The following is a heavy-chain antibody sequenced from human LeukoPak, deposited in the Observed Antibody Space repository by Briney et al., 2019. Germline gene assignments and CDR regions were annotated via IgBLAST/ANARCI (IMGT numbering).Heavy chain of an antibody. V-gene: IGHV3-48*03. CDR3: ARAYTVTTSSAVGY. CDR1: GFTFSSYE. J-gene: IGHJ4*02. Sequence: GGSLKLSCAASGFTFSSYEMNWVRQAPGKGLEWVSYISSSGSTIYYADSVKGRFTISRDNAKNSLYLQMHSLRAEDTAVYYCARAYTVTTSSAVGYWGQGTLVTVSS. CDR2: ISSSGSTI. D-gene: IGHD4-17*01.